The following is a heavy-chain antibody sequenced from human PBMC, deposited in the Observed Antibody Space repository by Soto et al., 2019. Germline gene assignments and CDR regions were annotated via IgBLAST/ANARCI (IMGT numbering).Heavy chain of an antibody. Sequence: QVQLQESGPGLVKPSGALSLTCAVSGGSISSSNWRSWVRQPPGKGLEWIGEIFHNGNTYSNPSLTGRVTMSVDKSKNQFSLNLNPVTTADTAVYYCASRSYAMDVWGQGTTVTVSS. CDR3: ASRSYAMDV. CDR2: IFHNGNT. CDR1: GGSISSSNW. J-gene: IGHJ6*02. V-gene: IGHV4-4*02.